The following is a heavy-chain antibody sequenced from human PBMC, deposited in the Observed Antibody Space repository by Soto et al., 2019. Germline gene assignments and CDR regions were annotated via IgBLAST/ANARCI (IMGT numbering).Heavy chain of an antibody. J-gene: IGHJ6*02. CDR2: ISSSSSYI. CDR1: GFTFSSYT. V-gene: IGHV3-21*01. Sequence: PGGSLRLSCAASGFTFSSYTMNWVRQAPGKGLEWVSSISSSSSYIYYADSVKGRFTISRDNAKNSLYLQMNSLRAEDTAVYYCARDSGSSGWYRDEGMDVWGQGTTVTVSS. D-gene: IGHD6-19*01. CDR3: ARDSGSSGWYRDEGMDV.